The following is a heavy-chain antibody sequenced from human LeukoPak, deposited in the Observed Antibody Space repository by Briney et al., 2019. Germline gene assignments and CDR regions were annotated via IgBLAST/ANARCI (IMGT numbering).Heavy chain of an antibody. CDR1: GFTFDDYA. Sequence: PGGSLRLSCAASGFTFDDYAMHWVRQAPGKGLEWVSGISWNSGSIGYADSVKGRFTISRDNAKNSLYLQMNSLRAEDTALYYCAKDTPPYSSGWYAGWYFDLWGRGTLVTVSS. CDR3: AKDTPPYSSGWYAGWYFDL. V-gene: IGHV3-9*01. J-gene: IGHJ2*01. CDR2: ISWNSGSI. D-gene: IGHD6-19*01.